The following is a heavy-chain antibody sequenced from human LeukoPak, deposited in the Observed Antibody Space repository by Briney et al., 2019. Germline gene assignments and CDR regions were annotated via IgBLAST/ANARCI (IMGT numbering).Heavy chain of an antibody. CDR2: INHYSGGT. CDR1: GYTFTGYY. V-gene: IGHV1-2*02. D-gene: IGHD6-19*01. CDR3: ARTLRYSSGWEGFDP. J-gene: IGHJ5*02. Sequence: AAVKVSCKASGYTFTGYYMHWVRQAPGQGLEWMGWINHYSGGTNYAQKFQGRVTMTRDTSISTAYMELSRLRSDDTAVYYCARTLRYSSGWEGFDPWGQGTLVTVSS.